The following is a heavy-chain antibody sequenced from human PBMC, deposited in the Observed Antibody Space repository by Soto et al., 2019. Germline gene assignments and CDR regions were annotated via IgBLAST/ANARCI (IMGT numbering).Heavy chain of an antibody. J-gene: IGHJ4*02. CDR1: GFTFSSYG. CDR2: ISYDGSNK. Sequence: QVQLVESGGGVVQPGRSLRLSCAASGFTFSSYGMHWVRQAPGKGLEWVAVISYDGSNKYYADSVKGRFTNSRDNSKNTLYLQMNSLRAEDTAVYYCAKDLLVVGATPAYYWGQGTLVTVSS. CDR3: AKDLLVVGATPAYY. D-gene: IGHD1-26*01. V-gene: IGHV3-30*18.